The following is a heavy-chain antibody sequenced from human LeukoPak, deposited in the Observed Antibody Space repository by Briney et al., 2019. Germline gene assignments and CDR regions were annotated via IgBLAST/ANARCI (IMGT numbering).Heavy chain of an antibody. Sequence: GGSLRLSCAASGFTFSDYYMSWIRQAPGKGLEWVSYISSSGSTIYYADSVEGRFTISRDNAKNSLYLQMSSLRADDTAVYYCARDRSGGTYYYDSSGYSFWGQGTPVTVSS. D-gene: IGHD3-22*01. CDR1: GFTFSDYY. CDR2: ISSSGSTI. V-gene: IGHV3-11*01. CDR3: ARDRSGGTYYYDSSGYSF. J-gene: IGHJ4*02.